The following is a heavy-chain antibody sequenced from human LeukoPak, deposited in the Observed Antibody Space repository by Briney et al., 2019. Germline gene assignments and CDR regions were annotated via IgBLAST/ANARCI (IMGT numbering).Heavy chain of an antibody. CDR3: VGWGLSETYVISDY. Sequence: PSETLSLTCAMPGGSFSGYYWTWIRQPPGKGLEWIGEINHTGSTKYNPSLKSRVTISVDTSKNQFSLRLSSVTAADTAVYYCVGWGLSETYVISDYWGQGTLVTVSS. CDR1: GGSFSGYY. V-gene: IGHV4-34*01. J-gene: IGHJ4*02. CDR2: INHTGST. D-gene: IGHD3-10*01.